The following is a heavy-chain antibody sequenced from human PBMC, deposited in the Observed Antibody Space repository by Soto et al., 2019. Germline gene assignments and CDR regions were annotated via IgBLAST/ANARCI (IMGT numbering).Heavy chain of an antibody. J-gene: IGHJ4*02. Sequence: GASVKVSCKASGYTFTSYAMHWVRQAPGQRLEWMGWINAGNGNTKYSQKFQGRVTITRDTSASTAYMELSSLRSEDTAVYYCARVTIAVAASNIDDWGQGSLVTVSS. D-gene: IGHD6-19*01. CDR3: ARVTIAVAASNIDD. V-gene: IGHV1-3*01. CDR2: INAGNGNT. CDR1: GYTFTSYA.